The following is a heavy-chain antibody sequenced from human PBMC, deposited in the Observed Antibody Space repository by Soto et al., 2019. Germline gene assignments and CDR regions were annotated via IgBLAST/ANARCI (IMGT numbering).Heavy chain of an antibody. V-gene: IGHV3-7*01. D-gene: IGHD3-10*01. Sequence: EVQLVESGGGLVQPGGSLRLSCVDSGFTFSRYWMSWVRQAPVKGLEWVGNIKQDGSEENYVDPVKGRFTISRDNAKNSMYLQMNSLRAEDPAVYYCARIASSGRGWDVWGQGTTVVVSS. CDR3: ARIASSGRGWDV. J-gene: IGHJ6*02. CDR1: GFTFSRYW. CDR2: IKQDGSEE.